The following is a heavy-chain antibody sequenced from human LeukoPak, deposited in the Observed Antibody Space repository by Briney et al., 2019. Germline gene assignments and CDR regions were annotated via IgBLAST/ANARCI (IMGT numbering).Heavy chain of an antibody. CDR2: INHSGST. CDR1: GGSFSGYY. D-gene: IGHD3-16*01. V-gene: IGHV4-34*01. Sequence: SETLSLTCAVYGGSFSGYYWSWIRQPPGKGLEWIGEINHSGSTNYNPSLKSRVTISVDTSKNQFSLRLRSVTAADTAVYYCASGPMITFGGVSDDAFDIWGQGTMVTVSS. J-gene: IGHJ3*02. CDR3: ASGPMITFGGVSDDAFDI.